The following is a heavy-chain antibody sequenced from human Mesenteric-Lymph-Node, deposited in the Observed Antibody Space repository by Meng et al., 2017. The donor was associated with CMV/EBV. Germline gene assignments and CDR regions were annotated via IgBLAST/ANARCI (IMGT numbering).Heavy chain of an antibody. CDR1: GCPISSISYY. CDR3: ASRPPECGTGCYFDY. J-gene: IGHJ4*02. Sequence: SETQSLTCTVSGCPISSISYYWGWTRQPPGKGLEWIGSIYYSGSTYYNPSLKSRVTISVDTSKNQFSLKLSSVTAADTAVYYFASRPPECGTGCYFDYWDQGTLVTVSS. CDR2: IYYSGST. V-gene: IGHV4-39*01. D-gene: IGHD2-2*01.